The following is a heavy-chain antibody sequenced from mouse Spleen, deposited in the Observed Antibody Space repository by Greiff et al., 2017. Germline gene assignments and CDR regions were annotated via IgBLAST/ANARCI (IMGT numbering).Heavy chain of an antibody. CDR1: GYTFTSYW. D-gene: IGHD2-2*01. CDR3: ARKGGYDEAMDY. CDR2: IDPSDSET. Sequence: QVQLKQPGAELVRPGSSVKLSCKASGYTFTSYWMHWVKQRPIQGLEWIGNIDPSDSETHYNQKFKDKATLTVDKSSSTAYMQLSSLTSEDSAVYYCARKGGYDEAMDYWGQGTSVTVSS. V-gene: IGHV1-52*01. J-gene: IGHJ4*01.